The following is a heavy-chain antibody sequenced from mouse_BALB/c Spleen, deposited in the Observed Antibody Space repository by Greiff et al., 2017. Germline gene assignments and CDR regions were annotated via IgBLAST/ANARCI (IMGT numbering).Heavy chain of an antibody. CDR1: GFNIKDTY. CDR2: IDPANGNT. D-gene: IGHD4-1*01. Sequence: EVQLQQSGAELVKPGASVKLSCTASGFNIKDTYMHWVKQRPVQGLEWIGRIDPANGNTKYDPKFQGKATITADTSSNTAYLQLSSLSSEDTAVYYCASSNWDGFAYWGQGTLVTVSA. V-gene: IGHV14-3*02. J-gene: IGHJ3*01. CDR3: ASSNWDGFAY.